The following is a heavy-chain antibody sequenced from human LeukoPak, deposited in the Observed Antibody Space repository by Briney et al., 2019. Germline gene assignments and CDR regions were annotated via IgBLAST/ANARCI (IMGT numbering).Heavy chain of an antibody. CDR3: ARHSCYDS. Sequence: GESLKISCKGSGFTFTTYSFAWVRQMPGKGLEWMGVIYAGDPSTRYSPSFQGQVTTSVDKSISTAYLQWSSLKASDSAIYYCARHSCYDSWGQGTLVTVSS. V-gene: IGHV5-51*01. CDR1: GFTFTTYS. J-gene: IGHJ4*02. D-gene: IGHD3-16*01. CDR2: IYAGDPST.